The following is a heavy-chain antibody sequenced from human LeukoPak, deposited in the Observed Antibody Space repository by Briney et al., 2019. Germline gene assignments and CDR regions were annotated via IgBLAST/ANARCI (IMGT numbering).Heavy chain of an antibody. CDR3: ARDTYYDISYYMDV. CDR1: GFTFSSYG. V-gene: IGHV3-30*03. J-gene: IGHJ6*03. D-gene: IGHD3-9*01. CDR2: ISYDGSNK. Sequence: PGGSLRLSCAASGFTFSSYGMHWVRQAPGKGLEWVAVISYDGSNKYYADSVKGRFTISRDNAKNSLYLQMNSLRAEDTAVYYCARDTYYDISYYMDVWGKGTTVTISS.